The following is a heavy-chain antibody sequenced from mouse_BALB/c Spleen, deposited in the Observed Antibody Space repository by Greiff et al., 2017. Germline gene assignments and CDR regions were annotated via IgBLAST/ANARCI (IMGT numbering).Heavy chain of an antibody. Sequence: EVHLVESGGGLVKPGGSLKLSCAASGFTFSSYAMSWVRQSPEKRLEWVAEISSGGSYTYYPDTVTGRFTISRDNAKNTLYLEMSSLRSEDTAMYYCACSYYYGSSYWYFDVWGAGTTVTVSS. CDR2: ISSGGSYT. CDR3: ACSYYYGSSYWYFDV. D-gene: IGHD1-1*01. V-gene: IGHV5-9-4*01. J-gene: IGHJ1*01. CDR1: GFTFSSYA.